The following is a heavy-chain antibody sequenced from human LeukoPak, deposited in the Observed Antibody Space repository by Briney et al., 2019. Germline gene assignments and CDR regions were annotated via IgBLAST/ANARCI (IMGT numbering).Heavy chain of an antibody. CDR3: ASIVVITATLDFDF. CDR2: ITSGSSYV. Sequence: PGGSLRLSCAASGFTFSTYSMNWVRQAPGKGLEWVSSITSGSSYVYYADSVKGRFTISRDNAKDSVYLQMNRLRAEDTAAYYCASIVVITATLDFDFWGQGTLVTVSS. J-gene: IGHJ4*02. D-gene: IGHD2-21*02. CDR1: GFTFSTYS. V-gene: IGHV3-21*01.